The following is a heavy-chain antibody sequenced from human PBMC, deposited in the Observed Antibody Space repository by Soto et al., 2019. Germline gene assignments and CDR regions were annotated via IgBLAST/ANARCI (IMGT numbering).Heavy chain of an antibody. Sequence: EVQVVESGGGLIQPGGSLRLSCAVSGFTATINYMSWVRQAPGKGLEWVSVIYSGGTIYYADSVKGRFTISRDTSKNTLYLQMNSLRGEDTAVYYCHGYGYWGQGTLVTVSS. CDR2: IYSGGTI. CDR1: GFTATINY. J-gene: IGHJ4*02. V-gene: IGHV3-53*01. D-gene: IGHD5-12*01. CDR3: HGYGY.